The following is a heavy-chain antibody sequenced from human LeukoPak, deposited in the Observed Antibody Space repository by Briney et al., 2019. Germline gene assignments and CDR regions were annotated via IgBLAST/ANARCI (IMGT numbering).Heavy chain of an antibody. Sequence: GGSLRLSCAASGFTFSSYGMHWVRQAPGKGLEWVAFIRYDGSNKYYADSVKGRFTISRDNSKNTLYLQMNSLRAEDTAVYYCAKDFVGWQLVASRDYYYYMDVWGKGTTVTVSS. CDR1: GFTFSSYG. CDR3: AKDFVGWQLVASRDYYYYMDV. J-gene: IGHJ6*03. V-gene: IGHV3-30*02. D-gene: IGHD6-6*01. CDR2: IRYDGSNK.